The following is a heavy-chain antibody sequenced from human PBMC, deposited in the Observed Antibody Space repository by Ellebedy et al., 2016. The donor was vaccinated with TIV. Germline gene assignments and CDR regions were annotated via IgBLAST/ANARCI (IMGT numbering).Heavy chain of an antibody. Sequence: PGGSLTLSCAASGFPFDSYVMNWVRQAPGKGLEWVAFISYDGSNKYFADSVQGRFTISRDNSQNTLYLLMNSLRGDDTAIYYCARALNHVDTVSTAPLDCWGQGTLVTVSS. CDR2: ISYDGSNK. D-gene: IGHD5/OR15-5a*01. J-gene: IGHJ4*02. CDR3: ARALNHVDTVSTAPLDC. V-gene: IGHV3-30*04. CDR1: GFPFDSYV.